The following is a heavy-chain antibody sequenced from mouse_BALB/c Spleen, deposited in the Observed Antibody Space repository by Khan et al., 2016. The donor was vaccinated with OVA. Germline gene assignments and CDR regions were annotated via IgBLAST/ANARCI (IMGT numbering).Heavy chain of an antibody. CDR1: GFTFSDYY. CDR3: ARGENWSFDY. D-gene: IGHD4-1*01. CDR2: ISDGGSYT. J-gene: IGHJ2*01. Sequence: EVQLVESGGGLVKPGGSLKLSCAASGFTFSDYYMYWVRQTPEKRLEWVATISDGGSYTYYPDSVKGRFTISRDNAKNNPYLQMSSLKSEDTAMYYCARGENWSFDYWGQGTTLTVSS. V-gene: IGHV5-4*02.